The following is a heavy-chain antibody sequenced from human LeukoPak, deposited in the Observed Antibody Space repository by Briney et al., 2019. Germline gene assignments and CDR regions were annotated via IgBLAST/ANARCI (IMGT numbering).Heavy chain of an antibody. D-gene: IGHD5-24*01. CDR3: ARGRDGYNYYFDY. CDR2: IPFDGSDE. J-gene: IGHJ4*02. Sequence: TGGSLRLSCEVSGFRLTTYGTHWVRQAPGKGLEWVAYIPFDGSDEYYVDSVKGRFSISRDNSKNTLFLQMDSLRPEDTAVYYCARGRDGYNYYFDYWGQGTLVTVSS. V-gene: IGHV3-30*02. CDR1: GFRLTTYG.